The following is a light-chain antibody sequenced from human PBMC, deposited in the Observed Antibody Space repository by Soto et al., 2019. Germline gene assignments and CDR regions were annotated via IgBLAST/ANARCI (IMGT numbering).Light chain of an antibody. J-gene: IGLJ1*01. CDR1: SSDVGGYDY. V-gene: IGLV2-11*01. Sequence: QSVLTQPRSVSGSPGQSVTISCTGASSDVGGYDYVSWYQQHPGKAPKLMIYDVSKRPSGVPDHFSGSKSGNTASLTISGLQAEDEADYYCCSYAGSYIFVFGTGTKVTVL. CDR3: CSYAGSYIFV. CDR2: DVS.